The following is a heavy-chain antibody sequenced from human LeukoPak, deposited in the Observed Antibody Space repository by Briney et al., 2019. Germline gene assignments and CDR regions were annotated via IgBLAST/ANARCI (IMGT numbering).Heavy chain of an antibody. CDR3: VTDYDSSGLRFDY. J-gene: IGHJ4*02. Sequence: PGRSLRLSCAASGFTFSSYAMHWVRQAPGKGLEWVGRIKRKVEGGTTDYAAPVKGRLSISRDDSGNMLYLEMHSLKTEDTALYYCVTDYDSSGLRFDYWGQGTVVTVSS. CDR1: GFTFSSYA. D-gene: IGHD3-22*01. V-gene: IGHV3-15*01. CDR2: IKRKVEGGTT.